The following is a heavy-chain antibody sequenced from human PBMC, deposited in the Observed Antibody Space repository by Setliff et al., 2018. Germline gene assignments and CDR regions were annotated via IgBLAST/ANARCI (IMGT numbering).Heavy chain of an antibody. CDR1: GYTFTSYA. V-gene: IGHV7-4-1*02. CDR3: ARMFGAGHSGWLNMDV. D-gene: IGHD3-10*02. J-gene: IGHJ6*03. Sequence: ASVKVSCKASGYTFTSYAMNWVRQAPGQGLEWMGWINTNTGNPTYAQGFTGRFVFSLDTSVSTAYLQISSLKAEDTAVYYCARMFGAGHSGWLNMDVWGKGTTVTVSS. CDR2: INTNTGNP.